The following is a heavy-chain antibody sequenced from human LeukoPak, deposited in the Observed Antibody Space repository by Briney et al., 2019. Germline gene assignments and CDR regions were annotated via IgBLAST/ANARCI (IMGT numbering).Heavy chain of an antibody. CDR2: INHSGST. D-gene: IGHD3-22*01. CDR3: ARGRSLYYELYFDY. J-gene: IGHJ4*02. CDR1: GGSFRGYY. V-gene: IGHV4-34*01. Sequence: SETLSLTCAVYGGSFRGYYWSWIRQPPGKGLEWIGEINHSGSTNYNPSLKSRVTISVDTSKNQFSLKLSSVTAADTAVYYCARGRSLYYELYFDYWGQGTLVTVSS.